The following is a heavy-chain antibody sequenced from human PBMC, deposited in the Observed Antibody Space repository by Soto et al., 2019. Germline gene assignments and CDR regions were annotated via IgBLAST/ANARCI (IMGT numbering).Heavy chain of an antibody. V-gene: IGHV4-31*02. D-gene: IGHD1-7*01. Sequence: PSETLSITCTVYVGSISSDGYYWSWIRQHPEKGLEYIGYTYHSGSTYYNPSLKSRVTISVDTSKNQFSLKLSSVTAADTAVYYCARNNWNYVSFDYWGQGTLVTVSS. CDR1: VGSISSDGYY. CDR2: TYHSGST. CDR3: ARNNWNYVSFDY. J-gene: IGHJ4*02.